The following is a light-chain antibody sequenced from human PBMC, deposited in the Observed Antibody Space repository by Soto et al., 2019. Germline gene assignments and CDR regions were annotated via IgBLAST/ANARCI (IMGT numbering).Light chain of an antibody. CDR2: DAS. CDR1: QSISSW. J-gene: IGKJ1*01. Sequence: QRTQSPATLSASVGDRVTITCRASQSISSWLAWYQQKPGKAPNLLSYDASSLESGVPSRFRGSGSGTELTITIPSLQPDDFATYYCQQYKSYPWTFGQGTKVDIK. V-gene: IGKV1-5*01. CDR3: QQYKSYPWT.